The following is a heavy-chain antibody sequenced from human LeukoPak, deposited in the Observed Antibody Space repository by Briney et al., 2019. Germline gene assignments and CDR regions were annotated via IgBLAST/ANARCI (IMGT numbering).Heavy chain of an antibody. V-gene: IGHV4-34*01. J-gene: IGHJ5*02. CDR1: GGSISSYY. CDR2: INHSGST. Sequence: SETLSLTCTVSGGSISSYYWSWIRQPPGKGLEWIGEINHSGSTNYNPSLKSRVTISVDTSKNQFSLKLSSVTAADTAVYYCAREGLRDSSTSSLVDPWGQGTLVTVSS. D-gene: IGHD2-2*01. CDR3: AREGLRDSSTSSLVDP.